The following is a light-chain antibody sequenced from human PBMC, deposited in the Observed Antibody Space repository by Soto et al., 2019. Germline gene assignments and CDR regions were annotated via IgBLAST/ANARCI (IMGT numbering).Light chain of an antibody. CDR2: YVS. CDR3: SSYTSSSTLV. CDR1: SSDVGGYNY. V-gene: IGLV2-14*03. J-gene: IGLJ1*01. Sequence: QSVLTQPASVSGSPGQSITISCTGTSSDVGGYNYVSWYQHHPGKAPKLMIYYVSNRPSGISNRLSASKSGNTASLTISGLQDEDEADYYCSSYTSSSTLVFGTGTKVTVL.